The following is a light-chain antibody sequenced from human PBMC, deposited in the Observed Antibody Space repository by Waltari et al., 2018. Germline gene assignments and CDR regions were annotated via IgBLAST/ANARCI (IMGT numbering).Light chain of an antibody. Sequence: EVVLTQSPGTLSLSPGEGATLSCRASQSIGSYLGWYQQKPGQAPRPLISGTSSRATGIPDRFIGSGSGTDFTLTISSLEPEDFAVYYCQQYASTPPTFGQGTKLEIE. CDR3: QQYASTPPT. CDR2: GTS. CDR1: QSIGSY. V-gene: IGKV3-20*01. J-gene: IGKJ1*01.